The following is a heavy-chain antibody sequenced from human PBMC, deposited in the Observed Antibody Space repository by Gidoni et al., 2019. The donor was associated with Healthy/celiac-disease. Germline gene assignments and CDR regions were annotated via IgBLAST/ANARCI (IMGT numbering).Heavy chain of an antibody. D-gene: IGHD1-26*01. V-gene: IGHV4-59*01. Sequence: QVQLPESGPGLVMPSETLSLTCTVSGGSISSYYWSWIRPPPGKGLEWIGYIYYSGSTNYNPSLKSRVTISVDTSKNQFSLKLSSVTAADTAVYYCARFYSGSYWYFDRWGRGTLVTVSS. CDR3: ARFYSGSYWYFDR. CDR2: IYYSGST. CDR1: GGSISSYY. J-gene: IGHJ2*01.